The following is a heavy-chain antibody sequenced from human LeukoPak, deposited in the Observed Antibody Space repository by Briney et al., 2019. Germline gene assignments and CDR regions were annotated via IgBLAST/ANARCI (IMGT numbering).Heavy chain of an antibody. Sequence: PGGSLRLSCAASGFTFSNAWMSWVRQAPGKGLEWVGRIKSKTDGGTTDYAAPVKGRFTISRDDSKNTLYLLMNSLKTEDTAVYYCTTDRYCSGGSCYSGYYFDYWGQGTLVTVSS. CDR1: GFTFSNAW. CDR3: TTDRYCSGGSCYSGYYFDY. CDR2: IKSKTDGGTT. J-gene: IGHJ4*02. V-gene: IGHV3-15*01. D-gene: IGHD2-15*01.